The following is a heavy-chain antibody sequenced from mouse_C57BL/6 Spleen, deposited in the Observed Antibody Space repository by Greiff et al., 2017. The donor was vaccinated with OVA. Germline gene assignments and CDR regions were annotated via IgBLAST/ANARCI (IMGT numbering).Heavy chain of an antibody. D-gene: IGHD3-2*02. J-gene: IGHJ2*01. CDR3: ARAPDSSGLDY. CDR2: ISDGGGYT. CDR1: GFTFSSYA. Sequence: EVNLVESGGGLVKPGGSLKLSCAASGFTFSSYAMSWVRQTPEKRLEWVATISDGGGYTYYPENVKGRFTISRENAKNNLYLQMSHLKSEDTAMYYCARAPDSSGLDYWGQGTTLTVSS. V-gene: IGHV5-4*03.